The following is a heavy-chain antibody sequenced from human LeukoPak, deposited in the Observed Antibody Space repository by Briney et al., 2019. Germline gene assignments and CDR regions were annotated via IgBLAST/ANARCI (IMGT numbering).Heavy chain of an antibody. V-gene: IGHV3-74*01. CDR2: ISGDGSTT. CDR1: GFPFSSYW. Sequence: PGGSLRLSCGTSGFPFSSYWMLWVRQAPGKGLEWVSSISGDGSTTTYAASVKGRFTISRDNTDNILYLEMNNLRVEDTAIYYCARSQFDYWGQGILVTVSS. J-gene: IGHJ4*02. CDR3: ARSQFDY.